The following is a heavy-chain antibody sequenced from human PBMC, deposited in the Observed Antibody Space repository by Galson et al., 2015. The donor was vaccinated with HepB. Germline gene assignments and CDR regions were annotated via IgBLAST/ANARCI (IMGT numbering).Heavy chain of an antibody. CDR1: GYTFTSYA. V-gene: IGHV1-3*01. CDR2: INAGNGNT. Sequence: SVKVSCKASGYTFTSYAMHWVRQAPGQRLEWMGWINAGNGNTKYSQKFQGRVTITADKSTSTAYMELSSLRSEDTAVHYCAREGRYSSGWYGDYWGQGTLVTVSS. CDR3: AREGRYSSGWYGDY. J-gene: IGHJ4*02. D-gene: IGHD6-19*01.